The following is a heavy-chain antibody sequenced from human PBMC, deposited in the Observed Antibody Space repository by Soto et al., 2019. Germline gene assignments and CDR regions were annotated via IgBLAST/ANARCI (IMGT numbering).Heavy chain of an antibody. CDR3: AREPYVWGSYRYGGMDY. CDR1: GFTFSDHY. V-gene: IGHV3-72*01. Sequence: GSLRLSCAASGFTFSDHYMDWVRQAPGKGLEWVGRTRNKANSYTTEYAASVKGRFTISRDDSKNSLYLQMNSLKTEDTAVYYCAREPYVWGSYRYGGMDYWGQGTLVTVSS. CDR2: TRNKANSYTT. D-gene: IGHD3-16*02. J-gene: IGHJ4*02.